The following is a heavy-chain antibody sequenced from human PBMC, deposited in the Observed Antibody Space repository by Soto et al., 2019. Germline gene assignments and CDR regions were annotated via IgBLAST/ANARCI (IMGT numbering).Heavy chain of an antibody. D-gene: IGHD1-26*01. Sequence: GGSLSLSCGASGFSFRDYWMTWVRQAPGKGLEWVANMNQAGSEKNYVDSVKGRFIVSRDNAQNSLYLQTDSLRAEDTAVYYCARQHSGSYYFDYWGLGTLVTVSS. CDR1: GFSFRDYW. CDR3: ARQHSGSYYFDY. V-gene: IGHV3-7*05. J-gene: IGHJ4*02. CDR2: MNQAGSEK.